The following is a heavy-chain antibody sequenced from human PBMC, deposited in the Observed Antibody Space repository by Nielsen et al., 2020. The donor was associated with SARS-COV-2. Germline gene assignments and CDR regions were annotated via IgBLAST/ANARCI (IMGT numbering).Heavy chain of an antibody. Sequence: GGSLRLSCTASGFTFGDYAMSWFRQAPGKGLEWVGFIRSKAYGGTTEYAASVKGRFTISRDDSKSIAYLQMNSLKTEDTAVYYCTRWSDYYDSSGYFYFDYWGQGTLVTVSS. J-gene: IGHJ4*02. CDR2: IRSKAYGGTT. V-gene: IGHV3-49*03. D-gene: IGHD3-22*01. CDR3: TRWSDYYDSSGYFYFDY. CDR1: GFTFGDYA.